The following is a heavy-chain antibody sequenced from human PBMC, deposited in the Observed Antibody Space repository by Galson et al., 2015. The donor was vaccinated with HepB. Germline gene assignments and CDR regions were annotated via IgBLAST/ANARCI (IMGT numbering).Heavy chain of an antibody. D-gene: IGHD6-13*01. CDR3: ARGAAAGTLDY. J-gene: IGHJ4*02. V-gene: IGHV1-18*01. CDR2: ISAYTGST. CDR1: GYTFTIYG. Sequence: SVKVSCKASGYTFTIYGISWVRQAPGQGLEWMGWISAYTGSTNYAQNLQGRLTMTTDTSTSTAYMELRSLRSDDTAMYYCARGAAAGTLDYWGQGTLVTVSS.